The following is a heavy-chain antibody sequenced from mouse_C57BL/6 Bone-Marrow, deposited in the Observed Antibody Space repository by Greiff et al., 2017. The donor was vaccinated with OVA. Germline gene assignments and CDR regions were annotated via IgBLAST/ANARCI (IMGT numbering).Heavy chain of an antibody. V-gene: IGHV1-64*01. CDR3: ARVGGGGSSPFDY. CDR1: GYTFTSYW. CDR2: IHPNSGST. Sequence: QLQQPGAELVKPGASVKLSCKASGYTFTSYWMHWVKQRPGQGLEWIGMIHPNSGSTNYNEKFKSKATLTVDKSSSTAYMQLSSLTSEDSAVYYCARVGGGGSSPFDYWGQGTTLTVSS. J-gene: IGHJ2*01. D-gene: IGHD1-1*01.